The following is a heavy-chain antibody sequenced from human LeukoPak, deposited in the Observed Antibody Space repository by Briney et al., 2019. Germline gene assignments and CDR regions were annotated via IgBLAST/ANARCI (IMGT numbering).Heavy chain of an antibody. CDR1: GFTFSSYG. CDR2: IWYDGSNK. J-gene: IGHJ4*02. D-gene: IGHD3-22*01. CDR3: ARDNSRELYYYDSSGHLFDY. V-gene: IGHV3-33*01. Sequence: PGRSLRLSCAASGFTFSSYGMHWVRQAPGKGLEWVAVIWYDGSNKYYADSVKGRFTISRDNSKNTPYLQMNSLRAEDTAVYYCARDNSRELYYYDSSGHLFDYWGQGTLVTVSS.